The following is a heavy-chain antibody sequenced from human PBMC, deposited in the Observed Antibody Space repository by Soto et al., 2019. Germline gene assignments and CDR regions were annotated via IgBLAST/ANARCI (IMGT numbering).Heavy chain of an antibody. D-gene: IGHD1-1*01. CDR3: ARVQERRGDYSVPYVPDAFDL. CDR2: IGGSRTNI. CDR1: GFTFSDYY. J-gene: IGHJ3*01. V-gene: IGHV3-11*01. Sequence: GGSLRLSCAASGFTFSDYYMNWIRQAPGKGLEWVSYIGGSRTNIYYADSVKGRFTISRDNAQSSLYLEMNSLTPEDTAVYYCARVQERRGDYSVPYVPDAFDLWGKGKMVTVS.